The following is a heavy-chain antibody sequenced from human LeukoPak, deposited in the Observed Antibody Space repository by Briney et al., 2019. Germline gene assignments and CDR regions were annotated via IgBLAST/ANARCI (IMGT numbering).Heavy chain of an antibody. J-gene: IGHJ3*01. CDR1: GFTVSGHY. Sequence: PGGSLRLSCAASGFTVSGHYMSWVRQAPGKGLECVSVIHSGGTAYYADSVKGRFTISRDNSKNTLFLQLNSLRPEDTALYYCARGGLGGEALEVWGQGTMVTVSS. V-gene: IGHV3-66*02. CDR2: IHSGGTA. D-gene: IGHD3-10*01. CDR3: ARGGLGGEALEV.